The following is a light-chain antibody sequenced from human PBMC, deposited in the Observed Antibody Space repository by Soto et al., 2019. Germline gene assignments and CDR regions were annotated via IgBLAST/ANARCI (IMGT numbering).Light chain of an antibody. J-gene: IGKJ3*01. CDR3: QQYNNWPIT. Sequence: EMVLTQSPGTLSLSPGDRATLSCRASQSVSNDYVAWVHQKPGQXPRLLIYDASTRATGIPDRFSGSGSGTELAITISSLQSEDCEVYDGQQYNNWPITFGPGTKVDIK. CDR1: QSVSND. CDR2: DAS. V-gene: IGKV3-15*01.